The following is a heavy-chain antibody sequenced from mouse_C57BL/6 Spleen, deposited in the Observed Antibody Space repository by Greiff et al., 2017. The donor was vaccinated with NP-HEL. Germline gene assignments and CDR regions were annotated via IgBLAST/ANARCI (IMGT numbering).Heavy chain of an antibody. CDR2: IRSKSNNYAT. V-gene: IGHV10-1*01. Sequence: EVKLVESGGGLVQPKGSLKLSCAASGFSFNTYAMNWVRQAPGQGLEWVARIRSKSNNYATYYADSVKDRFTISRDDSESMLYLQMNNLKTEDTAMYYCVSNPFAYWGQGTLVTVSA. J-gene: IGHJ3*01. CDR1: GFSFNTYA. CDR3: VSNPFAY.